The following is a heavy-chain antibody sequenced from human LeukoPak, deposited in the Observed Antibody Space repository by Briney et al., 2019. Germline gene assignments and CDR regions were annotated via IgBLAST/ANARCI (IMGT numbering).Heavy chain of an antibody. CDR3: ARDGIAAVPNDY. J-gene: IGHJ4*02. D-gene: IGHD6-13*01. V-gene: IGHV3-21*01. CDR1: EFSVSSNY. CDR2: ISSSSSYI. Sequence: GGSLRLSCAASEFSVSSNYMTWVRQAPGKGLEWVSSISSSSSYIYYADSVKGRFTISRDNAKNSLYLQMNSLRAEDTAVYYCARDGIAAVPNDYWGQGTLVTVSS.